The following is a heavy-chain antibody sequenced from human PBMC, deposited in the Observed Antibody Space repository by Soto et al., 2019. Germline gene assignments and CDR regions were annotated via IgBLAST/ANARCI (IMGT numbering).Heavy chain of an antibody. V-gene: IGHV5-10-1*01. J-gene: IGHJ4*02. CDR1: GYSFAGYW. Sequence: GESLKISCKGSGYSFAGYWITWVRQKPGKGLEWMGRIDPSDSQTYYSPSFRGHVTISVTKSIITVFLQWSSLRASDTAMYYCARQIYDSDTGPNFQYYFDSWGQGTPVTVSS. CDR2: IDPSDSQT. CDR3: ARQIYDSDTGPNFQYYFDS. D-gene: IGHD3-22*01.